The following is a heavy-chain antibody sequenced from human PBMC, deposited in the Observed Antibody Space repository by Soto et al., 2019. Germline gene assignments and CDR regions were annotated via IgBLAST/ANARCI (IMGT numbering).Heavy chain of an antibody. CDR1: GYTFTGYY. CDR2: INPNSGGT. V-gene: IGHV1-2*04. D-gene: IGHD3-10*01. J-gene: IGHJ3*02. CDR3: ARGVWFGELYGTDAFDI. Sequence: QVQLVQSGAEVKKPGASVKVSCKASGYTFTGYYMHWVRQAPGQGLEWMGWINPNSGGTNYAQKFQGWVTMTRDTSISTAYMELSRLRSDDTAVYYCARGVWFGELYGTDAFDIWGQGTMVTVSS.